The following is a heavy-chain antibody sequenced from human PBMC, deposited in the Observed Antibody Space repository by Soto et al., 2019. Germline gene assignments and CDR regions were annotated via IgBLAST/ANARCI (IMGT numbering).Heavy chain of an antibody. J-gene: IGHJ4*02. CDR3: ARDGGTGLDY. Sequence: QVQLVQSGAEVRKPGASVKVSCKASGYIFTTFGIGWVRQAPGQGLEWMGWISAYNGNRNFAQNVRDRATMTTDTSTNTAHMELRSLRSDDTAVYYCARDGGTGLDYWGQGTLVTVSS. CDR2: ISAYNGNR. D-gene: IGHD1-1*01. CDR1: GYIFTTFG. V-gene: IGHV1-18*01.